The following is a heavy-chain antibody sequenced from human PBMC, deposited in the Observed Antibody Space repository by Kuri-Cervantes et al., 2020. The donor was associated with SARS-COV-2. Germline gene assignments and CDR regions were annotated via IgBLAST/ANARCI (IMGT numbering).Heavy chain of an antibody. V-gene: IGHV4-34*01. CDR1: GGSFSGYY. CDR2: INHSGST. D-gene: IGHD2-2*01. CDR3: ARVSVVVVPAAIHYYYGMDA. J-gene: IGHJ6*02. Sequence: GSLRLSCAVYGGSFSGYYWSWIRQPPGKGLEWIGEINHSGSTNYNPSLKSRVTISVDTSKNQFSLKLSSVTAADTAVYYCARVSVVVVPAAIHYYYGMDAWGQGTTVTVSS.